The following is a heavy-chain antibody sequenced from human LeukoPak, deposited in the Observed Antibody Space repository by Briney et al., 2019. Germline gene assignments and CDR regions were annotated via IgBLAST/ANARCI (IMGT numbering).Heavy chain of an antibody. J-gene: IGHJ5*02. CDR1: GYTFTGYY. V-gene: IGHV1-46*01. CDR3: ARGATGTTSGVDWFDP. Sequence: SVKVSCKASGYTFTGYYMHWVRQAPGQGLEWMGIINPSGGSTSYAQKFQGRVTMTRDTSTSTVYMELSSLRSEDTAVYYCARGATGTTSGVDWFDPWGQGTLVTVSS. D-gene: IGHD1-7*01. CDR2: INPSGGST.